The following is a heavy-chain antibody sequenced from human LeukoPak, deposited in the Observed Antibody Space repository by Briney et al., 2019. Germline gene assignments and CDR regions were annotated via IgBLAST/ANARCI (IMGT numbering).Heavy chain of an antibody. CDR2: INSDGSST. V-gene: IGHV3-74*01. CDR3: ARVPYSSGWMLATIDY. CDR1: GFTFSSYW. D-gene: IGHD6-19*01. Sequence: GGSLRLSCAASGFTFSSYWMHWVRQAPGKGLVWVSRINSDGSSTSYADSVKGRFTISRDNAKNTLYLQMNSLRAEDTAVYYCARVPYSSGWMLATIDYWGQGTLVTVSS. J-gene: IGHJ4*02.